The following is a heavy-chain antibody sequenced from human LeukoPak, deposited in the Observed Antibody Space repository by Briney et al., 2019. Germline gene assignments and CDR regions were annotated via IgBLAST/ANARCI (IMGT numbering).Heavy chain of an antibody. CDR1: GSTFSSYA. CDR3: ARDPRRAMVRGSPYYFDY. V-gene: IGHV3-30*04. J-gene: IGHJ4*02. D-gene: IGHD3-10*01. Sequence: PGRSLRLPCAASGSTFSSYAMHWVRQAPGKGLEWVAVISYDGSNKYYADSVKGRFTISRDNSKNTLYLQMNSLRAEDTAVYYCARDPRRAMVRGSPYYFDYWGQGTLVTVSS. CDR2: ISYDGSNK.